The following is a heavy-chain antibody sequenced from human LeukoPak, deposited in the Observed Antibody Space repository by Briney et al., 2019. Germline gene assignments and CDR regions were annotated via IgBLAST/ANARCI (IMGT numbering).Heavy chain of an antibody. Sequence: RGSLRLSCAASGLTFSDYYMSWIGQAPGKRLEWVSYISSSSSYTNYADSVKSRFTISRDNAKNSLYLQMNSLRAEDTAVYYCARGAYYYDSSRSGAFDIWGQGTMVTVSS. CDR1: GLTFSDYY. J-gene: IGHJ3*02. CDR2: ISSSSSYT. D-gene: IGHD3-22*01. V-gene: IGHV3-11*05. CDR3: ARGAYYYDSSRSGAFDI.